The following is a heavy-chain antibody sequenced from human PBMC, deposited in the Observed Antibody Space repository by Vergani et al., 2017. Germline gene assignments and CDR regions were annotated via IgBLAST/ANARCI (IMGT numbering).Heavy chain of an antibody. CDR3: ARAIGGATDP. D-gene: IGHD1-26*01. CDR1: GYTFPSYL. CDR2: INAGNGNT. J-gene: IGHJ5*02. Sequence: QVQLVQSGAEVKKPGASVKVSCKASGYTFPSYLMRWVRQAPGQRLEWMGWINAGNGNTKYSQKFQGRVTITRDTAASTAYMELSSLRSEDTAVYYCARAIGGATDPWGQGTLVTVSS. V-gene: IGHV1-3*01.